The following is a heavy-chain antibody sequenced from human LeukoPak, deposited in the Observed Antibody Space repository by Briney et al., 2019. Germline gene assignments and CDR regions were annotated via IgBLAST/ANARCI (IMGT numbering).Heavy chain of an antibody. D-gene: IGHD2-2*02. Sequence: SGGSLRLSCAASGFTFSSYSMNWVRQAPGKGLEWVSSISSSSSYIYYADSVKGRFTISRDNAKNSLYLQMNSLRAEDTAVYYCARVGSSPIPFDIWGQRTMVTVSS. J-gene: IGHJ3*02. CDR1: GFTFSSYS. CDR2: ISSSSSYI. CDR3: ARVGSSPIPFDI. V-gene: IGHV3-21*01.